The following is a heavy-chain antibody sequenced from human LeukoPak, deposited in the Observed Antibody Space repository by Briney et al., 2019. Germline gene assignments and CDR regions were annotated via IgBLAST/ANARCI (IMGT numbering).Heavy chain of an antibody. CDR2: ISAYNGNT. Sequence: ASVKVSCKACGYTFNSYGISWVRQAPGQGLEWMGWISAYNGNTNYAQKVQGRVTMTTDTSTSTAYMELRSLRSDDTAVYYCARADIRAIASSGWYGFDYWGQGTLVTVSS. D-gene: IGHD6-19*01. CDR3: ARADIRAIASSGWYGFDY. V-gene: IGHV1-18*01. J-gene: IGHJ4*02. CDR1: GYTFNSYG.